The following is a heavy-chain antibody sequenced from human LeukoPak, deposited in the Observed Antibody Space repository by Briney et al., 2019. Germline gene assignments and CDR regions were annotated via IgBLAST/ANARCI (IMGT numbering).Heavy chain of an antibody. CDR3: ANRVDYGDYYGMDV. CDR2: ISAYNGNT. CDR1: GSTSTSYG. Sequence: ASVKVSCKASGSTSTSYGITWVRQAPGQGLEWMGWISAYNGNTKYTQKLQGRVTMTIDTSTSTAYMELRSLRSDDTAVYYCANRVDYGDYYGMDVWGQGTTVTVSS. J-gene: IGHJ6*02. V-gene: IGHV1-18*01. D-gene: IGHD4-17*01.